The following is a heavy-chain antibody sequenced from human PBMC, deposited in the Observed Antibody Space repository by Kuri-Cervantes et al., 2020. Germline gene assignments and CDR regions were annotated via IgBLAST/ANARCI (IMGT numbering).Heavy chain of an antibody. CDR3: ARQRRARIQLWFGGSWFDP. J-gene: IGHJ5*02. V-gene: IGHV4-39*01. CDR1: GGSISSSSYY. Sequence: GSLRLSCTVSGGSISSSSYYWGWIRQPPGKGLEWIGRSYYSGSTYYNPSLKSRVTISVDTSKNQFSLKLSSVTAADTAVYYCARQRRARIQLWFGGSWFDPWGQGTLVTVSS. CDR2: SYYSGST. D-gene: IGHD5-18*01.